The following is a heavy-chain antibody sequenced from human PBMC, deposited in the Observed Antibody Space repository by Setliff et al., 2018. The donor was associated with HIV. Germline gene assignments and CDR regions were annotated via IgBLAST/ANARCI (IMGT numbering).Heavy chain of an antibody. CDR3: ARVGDFYDGSGHYSVLDAFDM. D-gene: IGHD3-22*01. J-gene: IGHJ3*02. Sequence: PSETLSLTCAVYGGSFSGYFWTWIRQPPQKRLEWIGEINHGGDTNYNPSLKSRVTISVDTSKNQFSPKLSSVTAADTAVYYCARVGDFYDGSGHYSVLDAFDMWGQGTKVTVSS. V-gene: IGHV4-34*01. CDR2: INHGGDT. CDR1: GGSFSGYF.